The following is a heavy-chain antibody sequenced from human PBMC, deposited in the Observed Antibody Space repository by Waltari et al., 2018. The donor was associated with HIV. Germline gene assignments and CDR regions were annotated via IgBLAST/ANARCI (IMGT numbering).Heavy chain of an antibody. J-gene: IGHJ4*02. CDR1: GYTFTGYY. CDR3: ATALYSSSSAGSIDY. CDR2: NNPKSGGK. Sequence: QVQLVQSGAEVKKPGASVKVSCKASGYTFTGYYMHWVRQAHGQGLEWMGWNNPKSGGKNYEQKFQGRVTMTRDTSISTAYMELSRLRSDDTAVYYCATALYSSSSAGSIDYWGQGTLVTVSS. D-gene: IGHD6-6*01. V-gene: IGHV1-2*02.